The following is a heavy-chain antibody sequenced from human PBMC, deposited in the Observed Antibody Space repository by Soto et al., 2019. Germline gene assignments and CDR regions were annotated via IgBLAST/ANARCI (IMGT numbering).Heavy chain of an antibody. D-gene: IGHD3-10*01. Sequence: SETLSLTCTVSGGSISSYYWSWIRQPPGKGLEWIGYIYYSGSTNYNPSLKSRVTISVDTSKNQFSLKLSSVTAADTAVYYCARTELGNTMVRGVPSHYYYYYYMDVWGKGTTVS. J-gene: IGHJ6*03. CDR3: ARTELGNTMVRGVPSHYYYYYYMDV. CDR1: GGSISSYY. V-gene: IGHV4-59*08. CDR2: IYYSGST.